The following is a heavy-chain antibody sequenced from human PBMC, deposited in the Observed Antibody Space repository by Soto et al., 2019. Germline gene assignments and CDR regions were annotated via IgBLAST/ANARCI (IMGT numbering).Heavy chain of an antibody. D-gene: IGHD1-26*01. Sequence: PGGSRRVSCAASGFTFSDHYMDWVRQAPGKGLEWVGRSRNKANSYSTEYAASVKGRFTISRDESKNSLYLQMNSLKTEDTAVYYCARFSGSYTRGLDYWGQGTLVTVSS. J-gene: IGHJ4*02. CDR3: ARFSGSYTRGLDY. V-gene: IGHV3-72*01. CDR1: GFTFSDHY. CDR2: SRNKANSYST.